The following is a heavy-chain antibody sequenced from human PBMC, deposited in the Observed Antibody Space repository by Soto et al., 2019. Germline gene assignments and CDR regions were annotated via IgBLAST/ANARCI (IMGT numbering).Heavy chain of an antibody. Sequence: PXGSLRLSCAASGFTFSSYSMNWVRQAPGKGLEWVSYISSSSSTIYYADSVKGRFTISRDNAKNSLYLQMNSLKAEDTAVYYCARALCGDTCYIPGYWGQGTLVTVSS. D-gene: IGHD2-15*01. V-gene: IGHV3-48*01. CDR1: GFTFSSYS. CDR2: ISSSSSTI. CDR3: ARALCGDTCYIPGY. J-gene: IGHJ4*02.